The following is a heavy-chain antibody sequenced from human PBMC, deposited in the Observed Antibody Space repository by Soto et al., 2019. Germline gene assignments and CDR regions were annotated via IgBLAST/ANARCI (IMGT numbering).Heavy chain of an antibody. CDR1: GFTFSSFE. CDR2: ISSYGTTR. Sequence: EVHLMESGGGLVQPGGSLRLSCAASGFTFSSFEMNWVRQAPGKGLEWVSYISSYGTTRYYADSVKGRFTISRDSAKNSLYLQMNSLRAEDTGVYYCARAIRRHCSTTSCSSFDYWGLGTLVTVSS. D-gene: IGHD2-2*01. CDR3: ARAIRRHCSTTSCSSFDY. V-gene: IGHV3-48*03. J-gene: IGHJ4*02.